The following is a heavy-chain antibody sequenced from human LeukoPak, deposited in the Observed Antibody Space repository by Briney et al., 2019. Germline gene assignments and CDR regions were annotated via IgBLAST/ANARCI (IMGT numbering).Heavy chain of an antibody. CDR2: ISWDGGST. J-gene: IGHJ3*02. CDR3: AKDRGKDRTTVVTPEAFDI. V-gene: IGHV3-43D*03. D-gene: IGHD4-23*01. Sequence: QPGGSLRLSCAASGFTFDDYAMHWVRQAPGKGLEWVSLISWDGGSTYYADSVKGRFTISRDNSKNTLYLQMNSLRAEDTAVYYCAKDRGKDRTTVVTPEAFDIWGQGTMVTVSS. CDR1: GFTFDDYA.